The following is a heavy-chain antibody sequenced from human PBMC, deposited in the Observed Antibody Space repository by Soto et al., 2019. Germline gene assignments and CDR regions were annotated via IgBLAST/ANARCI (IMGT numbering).Heavy chain of an antibody. D-gene: IGHD3-9*01. V-gene: IGHV4-31*03. J-gene: IGHJ4*02. Sequence: QVQLQESGPGLVKPSQTLSLTCTVSGGSISSGGYYWSWIRQHPGKGLEWIGYIYYSGSTYYNPSLTSRVTISVDTSKNQFSLKLSSVTAADTAVYYCARGSLTGYFLGVEFDYWGQGTLVTVSS. CDR2: IYYSGST. CDR3: ARGSLTGYFLGVEFDY. CDR1: GGSISSGGYY.